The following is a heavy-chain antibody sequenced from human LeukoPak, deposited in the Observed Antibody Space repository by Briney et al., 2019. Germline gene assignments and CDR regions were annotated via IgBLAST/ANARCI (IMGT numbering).Heavy chain of an antibody. CDR3: ARSPHILTGENFDY. CDR2: INSNSGGT. CDR1: GYTFTFYY. D-gene: IGHD3-9*01. V-gene: IGHV1-2*02. J-gene: IGHJ4*02. Sequence: GSVKVSCKASGYTFTFYYMHWVRQAPGQGLEWMGWINSNSGGTNYAQKFQGRVTMTRDTSISTAYMELSRLRSDDTAVYYCARSPHILTGENFDYWGQGTLVTISS.